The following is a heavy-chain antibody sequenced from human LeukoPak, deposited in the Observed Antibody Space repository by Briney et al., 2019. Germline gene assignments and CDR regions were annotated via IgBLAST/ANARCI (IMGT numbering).Heavy chain of an antibody. Sequence: GGSLRLSCAASGFTFSSYAMHWVRQAPGKGLEWVAVISYDGSNKYYADSVKGRFTISRDNSKNTLYLQMNSLRAEDTAVYYCARDSPYDFWSGYSQGYFQHWGQGTLVTVSS. V-gene: IGHV3-30-3*01. CDR1: GFTFSSYA. D-gene: IGHD3-3*01. J-gene: IGHJ1*01. CDR3: ARDSPYDFWSGYSQGYFQH. CDR2: ISYDGSNK.